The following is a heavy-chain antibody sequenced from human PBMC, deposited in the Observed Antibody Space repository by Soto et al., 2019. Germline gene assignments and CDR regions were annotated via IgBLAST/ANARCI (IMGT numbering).Heavy chain of an antibody. CDR1: GAYIISYY. Sequence: SETLSLTSTVSGAYIISYYWIWMRQPPGKGLEWIGYFYYSVDTNYNPSLKSRVTISVDTSRNQFSLKLSSVTAADTALYYCARLSATVALDYWGQGTLVTVSS. V-gene: IGHV4-59*08. J-gene: IGHJ4*02. CDR2: FYYSVDT. D-gene: IGHD4-17*01. CDR3: ARLSATVALDY.